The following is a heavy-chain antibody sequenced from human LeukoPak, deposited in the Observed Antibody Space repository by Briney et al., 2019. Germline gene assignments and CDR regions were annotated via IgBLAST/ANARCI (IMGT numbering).Heavy chain of an antibody. V-gene: IGHV3-7*01. CDR2: IKEDGTRK. J-gene: IGHJ5*02. CDR1: GFTFSSHW. Sequence: GGSLRLSCAASGFTFSSHWMTWVRQAPGKGLEWVANIKEDGTRKNYVDSVKGRFTISRDNAKNTLYLQMNSLRAEDTAVYYCARAARADCTSPTCHSWLAPWGQGTQVTVSS. CDR3: ARAARADCTSPTCHSWLAP. D-gene: IGHD2/OR15-2a*01.